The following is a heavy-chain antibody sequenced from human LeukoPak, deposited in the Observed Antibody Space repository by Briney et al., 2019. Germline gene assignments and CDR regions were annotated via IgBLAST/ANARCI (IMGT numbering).Heavy chain of an antibody. J-gene: IGHJ4*02. CDR3: ARAMVRGVITSPFDY. D-gene: IGHD3-10*01. CDR2: IYPGDSDT. V-gene: IGHV5-51*01. CDR1: GYSFTSYW. Sequence: GESLEISCKGSGYSFTSYWIGWVRQMPGKGLEWMGIIYPGDSDTRYSPSFQGQVAISADKSISTAYLQWSSLKASDTAMYYRARAMVRGVITSPFDYWGQGTLVTVSS.